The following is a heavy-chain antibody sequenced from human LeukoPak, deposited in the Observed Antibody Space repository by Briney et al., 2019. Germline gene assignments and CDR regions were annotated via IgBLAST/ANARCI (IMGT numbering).Heavy chain of an antibody. CDR2: ISSSGSTI. CDR1: GFTFGDYY. J-gene: IGHJ4*02. Sequence: GGSLRLSCAASGFTFGDYYMSWIRQAPGKGLEWVSYISSSGSTIYYADSVKGRFTISRDNAKNSLYLQMNSLRAEDTAVYYCARVYCSGGSCYSGGPYDYWGQGTLVTVSS. CDR3: ARVYCSGGSCYSGGPYDY. V-gene: IGHV3-11*04. D-gene: IGHD2-15*01.